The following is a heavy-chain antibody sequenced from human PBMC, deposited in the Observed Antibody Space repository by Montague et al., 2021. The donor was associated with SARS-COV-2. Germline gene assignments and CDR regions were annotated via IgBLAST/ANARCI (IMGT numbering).Heavy chain of an antibody. Sequence: SETLSLTCTVSLGSITTYTSYWSWVRQPPLQGLEWVGNLHQSGTTYRNPLLKSRVTISLHTYNNQVSLNLDSVTAADTAVYFCGRGGGIAVAHDWGQGILVTVSS. CDR3: GRGGGIAVAHD. CDR1: LGSITTYTSY. J-gene: IGHJ4*02. CDR2: LHQSGTT. D-gene: IGHD6-19*01. V-gene: IGHV4-39*07.